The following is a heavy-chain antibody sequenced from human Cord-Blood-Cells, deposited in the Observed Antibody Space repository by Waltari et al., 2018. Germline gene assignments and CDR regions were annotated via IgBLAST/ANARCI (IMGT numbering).Heavy chain of an antibody. J-gene: IGHJ4*02. CDR3: ARPRGGEDY. CDR1: GFTFSSYW. Sequence: EVELVASGGGLVQPGGSIRLSGAASGFTFSSYWIRWVRQAPGKGLEWVANIKQDGSEKYYVDSVKGRFTISRDNAKNSLYLQMNSLRAEDTAVYYCARPRGGEDYWGQGTLVTVSS. CDR2: IKQDGSEK. V-gene: IGHV3-7*01. D-gene: IGHD3-16*01.